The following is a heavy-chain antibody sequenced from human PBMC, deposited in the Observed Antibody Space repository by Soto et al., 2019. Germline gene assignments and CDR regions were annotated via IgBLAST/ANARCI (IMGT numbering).Heavy chain of an antibody. CDR1: GFTFSSYA. J-gene: IGHJ5*02. D-gene: IGHD2-2*01. V-gene: IGHV3-23*01. CDR3: AKDMRFDP. Sequence: HPGGSLRLSCAVSGFTFSSYAMSWVRQPPRKGLEWVSAISGSGATTYYADSVKGRFTISRDNSKNTLYLQMNSLRVDDTAVYYCAKDMRFDPWGQGTLVTVSS. CDR2: ISGSGATT.